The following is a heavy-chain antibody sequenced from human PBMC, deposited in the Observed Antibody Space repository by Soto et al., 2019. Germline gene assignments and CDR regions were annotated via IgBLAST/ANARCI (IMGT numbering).Heavy chain of an antibody. CDR3: ARHTAGSLAHFGMDV. D-gene: IGHD3-10*01. Sequence: QVQLQESGPGLVKPSETLSLPCTVSGGSISSSYYYWGWIRQPPGKGLEWIGSIYYSGSTYYNPSLKSLVPMAVDTSKTQFSLNLNSVTAADTAVYYCARHTAGSLAHFGMDVWGQGTTVTVSS. CDR1: GGSISSSYYY. CDR2: IYYSGST. V-gene: IGHV4-39*01. J-gene: IGHJ6*02.